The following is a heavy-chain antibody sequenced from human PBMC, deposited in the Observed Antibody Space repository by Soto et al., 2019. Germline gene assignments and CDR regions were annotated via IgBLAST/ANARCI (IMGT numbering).Heavy chain of an antibody. V-gene: IGHV4-59*08. J-gene: IGHJ4*02. Sequence: SETLSLTCTVSGGSISSYYWSWIRQPPGKGLEWIGYIYYSGGTNYNPSLKSRVTISVDTSKNQFSLKLSSVTAADTAVYYCARRYCSSTSCYYFDYWGQGTLVTVSS. CDR2: IYYSGGT. CDR3: ARRYCSSTSCYYFDY. CDR1: GGSISSYY. D-gene: IGHD2-2*01.